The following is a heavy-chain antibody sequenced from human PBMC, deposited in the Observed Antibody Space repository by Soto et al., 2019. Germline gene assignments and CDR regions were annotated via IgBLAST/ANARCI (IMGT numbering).Heavy chain of an antibody. CDR1: GGSITSPNW. CDR3: ATGNVYYYGSGGLWDQ. V-gene: IGHV4-4*02. CDR2: MHHSGST. D-gene: IGHD3-10*01. Sequence: QVRLQESGPGLVNPSGTPSLTCVVSGGSITSPNWWTWVRQPPGRGLEWIAEMHHSGSTNYSPSLKSRVVMSIDKSKNQFSLKLNSVTAADTAVYYCATGNVYYYGSGGLWDQWGRGALVTVSS. J-gene: IGHJ4*02.